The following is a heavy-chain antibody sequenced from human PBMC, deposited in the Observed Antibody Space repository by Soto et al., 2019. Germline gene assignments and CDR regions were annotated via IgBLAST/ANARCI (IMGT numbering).Heavy chain of an antibody. CDR2: INPSGGST. Sequence: QVQLVQSGAEVKKPGASVKVSCKASGYTITSYYIHCVRQAPGQGLEWMGVINPSGGSTSYAQKFQGRVTMTRDTSTSTVYMELSSLRSEDTAVYYCARVRGGELYDGMDVWGQGTTVTVSS. CDR3: ARVRGGELYDGMDV. V-gene: IGHV1-46*01. J-gene: IGHJ6*02. CDR1: GYTITSYY. D-gene: IGHD3-10*01.